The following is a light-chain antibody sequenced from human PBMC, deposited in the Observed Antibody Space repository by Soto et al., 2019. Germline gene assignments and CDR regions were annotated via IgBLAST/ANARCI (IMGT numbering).Light chain of an antibody. CDR1: SSDIGAYNF. J-gene: IGLJ2*01. CDR2: DVS. Sequence: QPASVSESPGQSITFSCTGTSSDIGAYNFVSWYQQRPGKAPKLMIFDVSVRPSGVSNRFSGSKSGNTASMTISGLQTEDEADYYCSSYARGHTPCVVFGGGTQLTVL. CDR3: SSYARGHTPCVV. V-gene: IGLV2-14*03.